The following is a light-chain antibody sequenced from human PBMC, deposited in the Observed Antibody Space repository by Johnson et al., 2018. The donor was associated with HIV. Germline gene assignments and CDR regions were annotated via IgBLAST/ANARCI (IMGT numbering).Light chain of an antibody. CDR1: SSNIGNNY. Sequence: QPVLTQPPSVSAAPGQTVTISCSGSSSNIGNNYVSWYQQVPGTAPKLLIYDNNRLPSGIPDRFSGSKSGTSATLGITGLQTGDEADYYCGTWGGVSGTGTKVPV. CDR2: DNN. CDR3: GTWGGV. V-gene: IGLV1-51*01. J-gene: IGLJ1*01.